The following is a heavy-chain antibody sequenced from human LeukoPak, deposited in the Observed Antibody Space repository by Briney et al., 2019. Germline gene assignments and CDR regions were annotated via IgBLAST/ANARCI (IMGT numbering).Heavy chain of an antibody. CDR2: ISDSSDTM. Sequence: GGSLRLSCAASGFTFSYYSMNWVRQAPGKGLEWVSYISDSSDTMYYADSVKGRFTISRDNAKNSLYLQMNSLRAEDTAVYYCARGSVRGEFDPWGQGTLVTVSS. V-gene: IGHV3-48*01. J-gene: IGHJ5*02. CDR3: ARGSVRGEFDP. D-gene: IGHD3-10*01. CDR1: GFTFSYYS.